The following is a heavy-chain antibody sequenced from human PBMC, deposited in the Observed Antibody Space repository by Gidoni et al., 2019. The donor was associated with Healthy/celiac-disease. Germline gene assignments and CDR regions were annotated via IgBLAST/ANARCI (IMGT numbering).Heavy chain of an antibody. D-gene: IGHD2-2*01. CDR1: GFTFSSYW. J-gene: IGHJ5*02. CDR2: INSDGSST. V-gene: IGHV3-74*01. Sequence: EVQLVESGGGLVQPGGSLRLSCAASGFTFSSYWMHWVRQAPGKGLVWVSRINSDGSSTSYADSGKGRFTISRDNAKNTLYLQMNSLRAEDTAVYYCARAFVVVPAASVGKPSYNWFDPWGQGTLVTVSS. CDR3: ARAFVVVPAASVGKPSYNWFDP.